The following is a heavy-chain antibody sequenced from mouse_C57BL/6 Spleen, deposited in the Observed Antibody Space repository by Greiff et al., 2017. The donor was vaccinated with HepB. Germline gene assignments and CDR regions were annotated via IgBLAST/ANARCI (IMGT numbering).Heavy chain of an antibody. Sequence: VQLQQSGPELVKPGASVKMSCKASGYTFTDYNMHWVKQSHGKSLEWIGYINPNNGGTSYNQKFKGKATLTVNKSSSTAYIELRSLTSEDSVVYYCARALLLRRNWYFDVWGPGTTVTVSS. V-gene: IGHV1-22*01. CDR2: INPNNGGT. D-gene: IGHD2-12*01. CDR1: GYTFTDYN. J-gene: IGHJ1*01. CDR3: ARALLLRRNWYFDV.